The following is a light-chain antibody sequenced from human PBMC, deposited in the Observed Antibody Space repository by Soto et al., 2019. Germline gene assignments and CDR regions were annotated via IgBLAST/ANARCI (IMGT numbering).Light chain of an antibody. CDR1: QSVNTN. Sequence: EIVMTQSPATLSVSPGERATLSCRASQSVNTNLAWYQQKPGQVPRLLIYGASTRATGIPARFSGSGSGTEFTLTISRLQSEDFAVYYCQQYNNWWTFGQGTKVEIK. J-gene: IGKJ1*01. CDR3: QQYNNWWT. V-gene: IGKV3-15*01. CDR2: GAS.